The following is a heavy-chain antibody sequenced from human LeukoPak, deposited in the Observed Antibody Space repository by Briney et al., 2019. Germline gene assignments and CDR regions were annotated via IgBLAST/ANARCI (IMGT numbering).Heavy chain of an antibody. CDR2: ISRIGGST. CDR3: AKDFVGTGNFRGGDY. Sequence: GGPLRLSCAASGFIFSNYALAWVRQAPGKGLEWVSGISRIGGSTHYADSVKGRFTISRDNSKNILYLQMNSLRAEDTALYYCAKDFVGTGNFRGGDYWGQGTLVTVSS. J-gene: IGHJ4*02. V-gene: IGHV3-23*01. CDR1: GFIFSNYA. D-gene: IGHD1-1*01.